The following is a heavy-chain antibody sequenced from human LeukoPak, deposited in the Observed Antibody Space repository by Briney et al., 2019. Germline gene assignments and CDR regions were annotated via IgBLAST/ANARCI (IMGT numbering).Heavy chain of an antibody. CDR2: IYYTSST. CDR3: ARRPGEYGGNDFDY. J-gene: IGHJ4*02. Sequence: SETLSLTCTVSGGSISSRSDYWGWIRQPPGKGLEWIGSIYYTSSTHYNPSLKSRVTISVDTSKNQFSLKLSSVTAADTAVYYCARRPGEYGGNDFDYWGQGTLVTVS. D-gene: IGHD4/OR15-4a*01. CDR1: GGSISSRSDY. V-gene: IGHV4-39*01.